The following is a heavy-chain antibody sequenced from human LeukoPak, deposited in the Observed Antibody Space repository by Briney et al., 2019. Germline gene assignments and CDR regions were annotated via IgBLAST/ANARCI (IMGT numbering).Heavy chain of an antibody. V-gene: IGHV4-59*08. D-gene: IGHD2-15*01. CDR3: ARLRYCSGGSCQPFDH. CDR1: GGSISSYY. J-gene: IGHJ4*02. CDR2: IYYSGST. Sequence: SETLSLTCTVSGGSISSYYWSWIRQPPGKGLEWIGYIYYSGSTNYNPSLKSRVTISVDTSKNQFSLKLSSVTAGDTAVYYCARLRYCSGGSCQPFDHWGQGTLVTVSS.